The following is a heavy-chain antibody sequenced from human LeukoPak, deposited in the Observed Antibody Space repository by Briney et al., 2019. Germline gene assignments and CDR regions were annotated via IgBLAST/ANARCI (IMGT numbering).Heavy chain of an antibody. V-gene: IGHV1-18*01. J-gene: IGHJ4*02. D-gene: IGHD2-21*02. Sequence: GASVRVSCKASGYTFTSYGISWVRQAPGQGLECVGWISAYNGNTNYAQKLQGRVTMTTDTSTSTAYMERRSLRSDGTAVYDCASFGVVVTAYYDYWGQGTLVTVSS. CDR2: ISAYNGNT. CDR1: GYTFTSYG. CDR3: ASFGVVVTAYYDY.